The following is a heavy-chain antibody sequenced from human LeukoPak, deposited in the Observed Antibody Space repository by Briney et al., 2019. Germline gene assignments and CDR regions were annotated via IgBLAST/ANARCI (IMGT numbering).Heavy chain of an antibody. J-gene: IGHJ6*03. D-gene: IGHD6-19*01. V-gene: IGHV1-69*06. CDR2: IIPIFGTA. CDR1: GGTFSSYA. Sequence: SVKVSCKASGGTFSSYAISWVRQAPGQGLEWMGGIIPIFGTANYAQKFQGRVTITADKSTSTAYMELSSLRSEDTAVYYCARDRRGTSGWPTFSYYYYMDVWGKGTTVTISS. CDR3: ARDRRGTSGWPTFSYYYYMDV.